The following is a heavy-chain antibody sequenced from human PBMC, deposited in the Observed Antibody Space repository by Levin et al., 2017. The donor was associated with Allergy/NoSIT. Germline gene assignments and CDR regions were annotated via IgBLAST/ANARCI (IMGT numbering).Heavy chain of an antibody. J-gene: IGHJ4*02. Sequence: ASVKVSCKASGYTFTSYYMHWVRQAPGQGLEWMGIINPSGGSTSYAQKFQGRVTMTRDTSTSTVYMELSSLRSEDTAVYYCARARSSTAIPWGAVDYWGQGTLVTVSS. CDR3: ARARSSTAIPWGAVDY. D-gene: IGHD2-21*02. CDR2: INPSGGST. V-gene: IGHV1-46*01. CDR1: GYTFTSYY.